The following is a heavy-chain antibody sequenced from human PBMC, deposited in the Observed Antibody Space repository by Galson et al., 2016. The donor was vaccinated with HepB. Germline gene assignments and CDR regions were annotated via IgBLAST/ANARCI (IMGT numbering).Heavy chain of an antibody. CDR2: TNQDGSGR. Sequence: SLRLSCAASEFSFSSHWMSWVRRAPGKGLEWVATTNQDGSGRFYVDSVKGRFTISRDNSQNYLYLQLSSLRGEDTAVYYCVRLTITLGYLFDYWGQGTVVTVSS. D-gene: IGHD3-22*01. CDR3: VRLTITLGYLFDY. J-gene: IGHJ4*02. CDR1: EFSFSSHW. V-gene: IGHV3-7*03.